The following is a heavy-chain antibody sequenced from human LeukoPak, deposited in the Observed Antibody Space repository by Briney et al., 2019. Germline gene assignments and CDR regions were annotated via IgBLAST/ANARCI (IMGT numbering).Heavy chain of an antibody. D-gene: IGHD2/OR15-2a*01. CDR1: GGTFSSYA. J-gene: IGHJ3*02. CDR3: ARDFHEEFDAFDI. V-gene: IGHV1-69*06. Sequence: GASVKVSCKASGGTFSSYAISWVRQAPGQGLEWMGGIIPIFGTANYAQKFQGRVTITADKSTSTAYMELSSLRSEDTAVYYCARDFHEEFDAFDIWGQGTMVTVSS. CDR2: IIPIFGTA.